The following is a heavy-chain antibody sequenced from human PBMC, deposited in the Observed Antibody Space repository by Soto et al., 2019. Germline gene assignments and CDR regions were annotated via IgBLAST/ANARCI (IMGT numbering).Heavy chain of an antibody. J-gene: IGHJ3*02. V-gene: IGHV3-66*01. CDR2: IYSGGST. D-gene: IGHD4-17*01. CDR3: GGDRRYGDYGGAFDI. CDR1: GFTVSSNY. Sequence: EVQLVESGGGLVQPGGSLRLSCAASGFTVSSNYMIWVRQAPGKGLEWVSVIYSGGSTYYADSVKGRFTISRDNSKNTLYLQMNSLKSEDTAGDYCGGDRRYGDYGGAFDIWGQGTMVTVSS.